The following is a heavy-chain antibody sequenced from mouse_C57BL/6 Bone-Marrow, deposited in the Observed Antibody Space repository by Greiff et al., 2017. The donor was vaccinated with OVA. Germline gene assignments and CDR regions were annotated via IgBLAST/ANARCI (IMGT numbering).Heavy chain of an antibody. CDR2: IDPSDSET. J-gene: IGHJ2*01. D-gene: IGHD2-2*01. Sequence: QVQLQQPGAELVRPGSSVKLSCKASGYTFTSYWMHWVKQRPIQGLEWIGNIDPSDSETHYNQKFKDKATLTVDKSSSTAYMQLSSLISEDSAVYYCARMVTVYFDYWGQGTTLTVSS. CDR1: GYTFTSYW. CDR3: ARMVTVYFDY. V-gene: IGHV1-52*01.